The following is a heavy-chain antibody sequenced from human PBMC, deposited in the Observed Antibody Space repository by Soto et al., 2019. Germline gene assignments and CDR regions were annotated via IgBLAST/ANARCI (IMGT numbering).Heavy chain of an antibody. CDR2: ISFDGSNK. CDR1: GFTFSSYN. D-gene: IGHD5-12*01. Sequence: QVQLVESGGGVVQPGRSLRLSCAASGFTFSSYNMEWVRQAPGKGLEWVTVISFDGSNKYYADSVKGRFTISRDNSKNTLYLQMNILRAEDTAVYYCARDVATFSYHYDMDVWGQETTVTVSS. V-gene: IGHV3-30-3*01. J-gene: IGHJ6*02. CDR3: ARDVATFSYHYDMDV.